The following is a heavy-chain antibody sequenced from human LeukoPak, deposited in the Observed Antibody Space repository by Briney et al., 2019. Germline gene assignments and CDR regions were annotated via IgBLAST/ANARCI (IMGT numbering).Heavy chain of an antibody. CDR3: ARPVLRLSGAFEF. CDR2: ISPNTGGT. CDR1: GYTFSSYY. D-gene: IGHD3-16*01. Sequence: ASVKVSCKASGYTFSSYYIHWVRQAPGRGLEWMGWISPNTGGTKYAQEFQGRVTVTRDTSISTAYMELSRLRSDDTAMYYCARPVLRLSGAFEFWGQGTPVIVSS. J-gene: IGHJ4*02. V-gene: IGHV1-2*02.